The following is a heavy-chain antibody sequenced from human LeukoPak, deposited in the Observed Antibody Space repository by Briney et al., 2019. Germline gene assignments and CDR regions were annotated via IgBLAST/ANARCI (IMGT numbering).Heavy chain of an antibody. D-gene: IGHD6-13*01. CDR2: FYYTGST. Sequence: PSETLSLTCTVSGGSISSYSWSWIRQPPGKRLEWIGYFYYTGSTNYNPSLKSRVTISVDTSRNQFSLKLSSVTAADTAVYYCAKWVAAAGFDYWGQGTLVTVSS. V-gene: IGHV4-59*01. CDR3: AKWVAAAGFDY. CDR1: GGSISSYS. J-gene: IGHJ4*02.